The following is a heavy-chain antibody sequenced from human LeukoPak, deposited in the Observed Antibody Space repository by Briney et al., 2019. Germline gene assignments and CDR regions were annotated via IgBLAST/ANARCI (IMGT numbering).Heavy chain of an antibody. V-gene: IGHV4-59*08. CDR2: IYYSGST. CDR3: ARGRYGDYGFDY. CDR1: GGSISSNY. D-gene: IGHD4-17*01. Sequence: SETLSLTCTVSGGSISSNYWSWIRQPPGKGLEWIGYIYYSGSTNYNPSLTSRVTISVDTSRNQFSLKLSSVTAADTAVYYCARGRYGDYGFDYWGQGTLVTVSS. J-gene: IGHJ4*02.